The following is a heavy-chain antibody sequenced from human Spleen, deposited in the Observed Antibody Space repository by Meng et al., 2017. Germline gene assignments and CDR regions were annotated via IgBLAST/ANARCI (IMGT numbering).Heavy chain of an antibody. V-gene: IGHV3-33*01. J-gene: IGHJ4*02. Sequence: GGSLRLSCAASGLTFSSYGMHWVRQAPGKGLEWVAVIWYDGSNKYYADSVKGRFTISRDNSKNTVFLQINSLRVEDTAVYYCARSPIDKYDLSALPLDYWGQGTLVTVSS. CDR3: ARSPIDKYDLSALPLDY. CDR1: GLTFSSYG. D-gene: IGHD3-16*01. CDR2: IWYDGSNK.